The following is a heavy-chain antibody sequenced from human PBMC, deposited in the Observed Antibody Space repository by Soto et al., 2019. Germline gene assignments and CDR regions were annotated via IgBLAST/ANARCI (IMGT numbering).Heavy chain of an antibody. J-gene: IGHJ6*02. V-gene: IGHV3-11*06. CDR2: ISSSSSYT. Sequence: VGSLRLSCAASGFTFSDYYMSWIRQAPGKGLEWVSYISSSSSYTNYADSVKGRFTISRDNAKNSLYLQMNSLRAEDTAVYYCARDSGGYEVYYGMDVWGQGTTVTVSS. CDR3: ARDSGGYEVYYGMDV. D-gene: IGHD5-12*01. CDR1: GFTFSDYY.